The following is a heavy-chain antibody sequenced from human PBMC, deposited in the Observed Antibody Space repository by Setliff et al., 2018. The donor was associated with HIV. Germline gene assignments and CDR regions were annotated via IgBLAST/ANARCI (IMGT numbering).Heavy chain of an antibody. V-gene: IGHV3-49*04. D-gene: IGHD6-13*01. J-gene: IGHJ6*03. CDR3: TRASSWYYYMDV. CDR1: GFPFGDYA. CDR2: IRSEAYGGTT. Sequence: SLRLSCKASGFPFGDYAMSWVRQAPGKGLEWVGFIRSEAYGGTTEYAASAKGRFTISRDDSKSIAHLQMNRLKIEDTGVYYCTRASSWYYYMDVWGKGTTVTVSS.